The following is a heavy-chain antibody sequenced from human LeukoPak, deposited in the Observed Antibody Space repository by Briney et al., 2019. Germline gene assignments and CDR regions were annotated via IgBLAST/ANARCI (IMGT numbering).Heavy chain of an antibody. CDR1: GGSFSGYY. D-gene: IGHD3-16*02. V-gene: IGHV4-34*01. CDR3: ARGRYDYIWGSYREPLFDY. Sequence: PSEILSLTCAVYGGSFSGYYWSWIRQPPGKGLEWIGEINHSGSTNYNPSLKSRVTISVDTSKNQFSLKLSSVTAADTAVYYCARGRYDYIWGSYREPLFDYWGQGTLVTVSS. J-gene: IGHJ4*02. CDR2: INHSGST.